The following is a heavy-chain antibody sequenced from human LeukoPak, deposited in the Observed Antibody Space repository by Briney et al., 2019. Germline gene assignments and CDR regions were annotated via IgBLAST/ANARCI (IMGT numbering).Heavy chain of an antibody. V-gene: IGHV4-61*08. Sequence: PSQTLSLTCTVSGGSISSGGYYWSWIRQPPGKGLEWIGYIYYSGSTNYNPSLKSRVTISVDTSKNQFSLKPSSVTAADTAVYYCACYDSSGYYPGYWGQGTLVTVSS. D-gene: IGHD3-22*01. CDR1: GGSISSGGYY. CDR2: IYYSGST. CDR3: ACYDSSGYYPGY. J-gene: IGHJ4*02.